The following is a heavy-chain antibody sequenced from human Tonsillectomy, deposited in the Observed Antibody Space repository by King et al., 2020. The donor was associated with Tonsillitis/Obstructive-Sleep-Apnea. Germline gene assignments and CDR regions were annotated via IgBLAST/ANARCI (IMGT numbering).Heavy chain of an antibody. Sequence: PLQESGPGLVKPSETLSLTCTVSGDSISSYYWNWLRQPPGRGLEWIGNIYYSGSTNYSPSLKSRVTIFVDTSKNQVSLKLSSVTAADTAVYYCARETVVPAAMTYYYYYYMDVWGKGTTITVSS. V-gene: IGHV4-59*01. CDR3: ARETVVPAAMTYYYYYYMDV. CDR1: GDSISSYY. J-gene: IGHJ6*03. D-gene: IGHD2-2*01. CDR2: IYYSGST.